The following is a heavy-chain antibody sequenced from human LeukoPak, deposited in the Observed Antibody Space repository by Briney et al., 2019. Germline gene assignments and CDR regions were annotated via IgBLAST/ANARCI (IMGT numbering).Heavy chain of an antibody. D-gene: IGHD3-22*01. V-gene: IGHV3-21*01. CDR1: GFTFSSYS. J-gene: IGHJ4*02. CDR3: ARDVNYYDSSGYTKYFDY. CDR2: ISSSSSYI. Sequence: GGSLRLSCAASGFTFSSYSMNWVRQAPGKGLEWVSSISSSSSYIYYADSVKGRFTISRDNAKNSPYLQMNSLRAEDTAVYYCARDVNYYDSSGYTKYFDYWGQGTLVTVSS.